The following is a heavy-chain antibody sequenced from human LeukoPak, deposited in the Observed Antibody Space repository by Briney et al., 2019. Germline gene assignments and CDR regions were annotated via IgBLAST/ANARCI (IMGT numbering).Heavy chain of an antibody. D-gene: IGHD4-17*01. J-gene: IGHJ5*02. CDR3: ARHRTYYGDYGPFDP. CDR2: IYYSGST. Sequence: SETLSLTCTVSGGSISSYYWSWIRQPPGKGLEWIGYIYYSGSTNYNPSLKSRVTISVDTSKNQFSLKLSSVTAADTAVYYCARHRTYYGDYGPFDPWGQGTLVTVSS. V-gene: IGHV4-59*08. CDR1: GGSISSYY.